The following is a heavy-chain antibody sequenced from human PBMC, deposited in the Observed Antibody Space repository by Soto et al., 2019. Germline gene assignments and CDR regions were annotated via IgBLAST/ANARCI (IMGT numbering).Heavy chain of an antibody. CDR2: INTNTGNP. J-gene: IGHJ4*02. V-gene: IGHV7-4-1*01. D-gene: IGHD2-2*01. Sequence: SVKVSCKASGYTFTSYAMNWVRQAPGQGLEWMGWINTNTGNPTYAQGFTGRFVFSLDTSVSTAYLQICSLKAEDTAVYYCAREGHCSSTSCYRYWGQGTLVTAPQ. CDR1: GYTFTSYA. CDR3: AREGHCSSTSCYRY.